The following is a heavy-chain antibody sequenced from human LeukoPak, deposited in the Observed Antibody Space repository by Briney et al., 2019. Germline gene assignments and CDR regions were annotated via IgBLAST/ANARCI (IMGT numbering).Heavy chain of an antibody. CDR1: GGSISSYY. CDR2: IYYSGST. D-gene: IGHD4-17*01. Sequence: SETLSLTCTVSGGSISSYYWSWIRQPPGKGLEWIGYIYYSGSTNYNPSLKSRVTISVDTSKDQFSLKLSSVTAADTAVYYCARVPDYGDYDNPPDYWGQGTLVTVSS. V-gene: IGHV4-59*01. CDR3: ARVPDYGDYDNPPDY. J-gene: IGHJ4*02.